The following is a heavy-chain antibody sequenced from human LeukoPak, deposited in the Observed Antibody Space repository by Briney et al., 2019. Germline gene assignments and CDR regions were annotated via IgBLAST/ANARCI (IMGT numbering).Heavy chain of an antibody. D-gene: IGHD2-2*01. V-gene: IGHV3-23*01. CDR2: ISGRSGST. CDR1: GFSFNIYA. Sequence: GGSLRLSCAASGFSFNIYAMGWVRQAPGKGLEWVSAISGRSGSTYYADSVKGRFTISRDNAKNSLYLHMNSLRAEDTAVYYCARDVFGSEYPFDFWGQGTLVTVSS. CDR3: ARDVFGSEYPFDF. J-gene: IGHJ4*02.